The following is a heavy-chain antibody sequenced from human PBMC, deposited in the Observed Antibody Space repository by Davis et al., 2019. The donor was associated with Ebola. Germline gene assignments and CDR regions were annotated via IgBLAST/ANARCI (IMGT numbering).Heavy chain of an antibody. J-gene: IGHJ4*02. Sequence: ASVKVSCKTSGYTFSSYGITWVRQAPGQGLQWVGWVSTYDNTSRPAQSLQGRLTLTKDTLTSTVFLELRSLRLDDTAIYYCARDPFPGPTWGRGTLVTVSS. CDR1: GYTFSSYG. V-gene: IGHV1-18*01. CDR3: ARDPFPGPT. CDR2: VSTYDNTS.